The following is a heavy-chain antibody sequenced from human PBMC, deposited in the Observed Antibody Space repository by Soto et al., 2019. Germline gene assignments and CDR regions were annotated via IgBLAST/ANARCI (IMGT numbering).Heavy chain of an antibody. Sequence: SVKVSCKASGGTFSSYTISGVRQAPGQGLEWMGRIIPILGIANYAQKFQGRVTITADKSTSTAYMELSSLRSEDTAVYYCGATVVSPHQGLNYYMDVWGKGTPVTVS. V-gene: IGHV1-69*02. CDR3: GATVVSPHQGLNYYMDV. J-gene: IGHJ6*03. D-gene: IGHD3-22*01. CDR1: GGTFSSYT. CDR2: IIPILGIA.